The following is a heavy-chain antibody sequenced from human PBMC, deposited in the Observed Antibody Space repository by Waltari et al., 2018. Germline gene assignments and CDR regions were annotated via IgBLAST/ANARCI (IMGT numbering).Heavy chain of an antibody. CDR3: GRSYDFWSGYPLDY. J-gene: IGHJ4*02. CDR2: IAYNART. V-gene: IGHV4-59*01. CDR1: GDSINNYY. Sequence: QVQLQESGPGLVKPSETLSLTRAVSGDSINNYYWNWIRQPPGKELEWIGYIAYNARTNYNPSLKSRVTISVDTSKTQFSLKLTSVTAADTAVYYCGRSYDFWSGYPLDYWGPGSLVTVSS. D-gene: IGHD3-3*01.